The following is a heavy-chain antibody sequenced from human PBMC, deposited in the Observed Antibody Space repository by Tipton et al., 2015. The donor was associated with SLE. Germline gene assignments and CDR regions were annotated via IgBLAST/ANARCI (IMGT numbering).Heavy chain of an antibody. J-gene: IGHJ2*01. Sequence: LRLSCTVSGGSISNYYWNWIRQPPGKGLEWIGYIYYNGSTNYNPSLKSRVTISVDTSKNQFSLDLSSVTAADTAVYYCARLTVTPHWYFDLWGRGTPVTVSS. D-gene: IGHD2-21*02. V-gene: IGHV4-59*08. CDR2: IYYNGST. CDR1: GGSISNYY. CDR3: ARLTVTPHWYFDL.